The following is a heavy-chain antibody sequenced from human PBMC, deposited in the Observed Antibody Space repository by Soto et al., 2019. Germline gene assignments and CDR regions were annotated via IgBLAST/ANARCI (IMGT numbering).Heavy chain of an antibody. CDR3: AKDRVESGLGEIVY. J-gene: IGHJ4*02. Sequence: QVQLVESGGGVVQPGRSLRLSCGASGFNFRTSGMHWVRQAPGKGLQWVAIISYDGRKEYYADSVKGRFTISRDNPKDTLYLQMNSLRSEDTAIYYCAKDRVESGLGEIVYWGQGTLVTVSS. D-gene: IGHD3-16*01. V-gene: IGHV3-30*04. CDR1: GFNFRTSG. CDR2: ISYDGRKE.